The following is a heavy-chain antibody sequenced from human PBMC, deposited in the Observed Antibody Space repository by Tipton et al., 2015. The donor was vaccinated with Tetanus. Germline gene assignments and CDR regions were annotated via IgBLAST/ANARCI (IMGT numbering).Heavy chain of an antibody. CDR3: AKEFQRARIRFFDS. J-gene: IGHJ4*02. Sequence: SLRLSCTASGFRFSYSGMHWVRQAPGKGLEWVAVIPFDGRNERYADSVKGRFIISRDNSKNTLYLQMNSLRPEDTAVYYCAKEFQRARIRFFDSWGLGTQVTASS. V-gene: IGHV3-30*18. D-gene: IGHD2-15*01. CDR2: IPFDGRNE. CDR1: GFRFSYSG.